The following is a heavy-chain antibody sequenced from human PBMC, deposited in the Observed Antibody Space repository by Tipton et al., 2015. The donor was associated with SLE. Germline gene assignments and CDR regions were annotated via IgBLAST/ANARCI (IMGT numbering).Heavy chain of an antibody. CDR2: INHRGST. CDR3: AEGELQSSAFDM. V-gene: IGHV4-34*01. D-gene: IGHD1-7*01. J-gene: IGHJ3*02. Sequence: GLVKPSQTLSLTCGAYGGSLSGYYWSWIRQSPTKGLEWIGEINHRGSTNYNPSLKSRVTMSVDTSKNQFSLILSSVTAADTAVYYCAEGELQSSAFDMWGQGTMVTVSS. CDR1: GGSLSGYY.